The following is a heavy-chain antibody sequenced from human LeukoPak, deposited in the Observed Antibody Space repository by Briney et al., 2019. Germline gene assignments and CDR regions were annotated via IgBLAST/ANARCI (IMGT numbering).Heavy chain of an antibody. V-gene: IGHV3-23*01. CDR2: ITATSSST. CDR1: GFIFSNYG. CDR3: ARVGGSSTKYGNWFDP. Sequence: PGGSLRLSCAASGFIFSNYGMSWVRQAPGKGLEWVSAITATSSSTHDADSVQGRFTISRDNSKNTLYLQMNSLRPEDTAVYYCARVGGSSTKYGNWFDPWGQGTLVTVSS. D-gene: IGHD2-2*01. J-gene: IGHJ5*02.